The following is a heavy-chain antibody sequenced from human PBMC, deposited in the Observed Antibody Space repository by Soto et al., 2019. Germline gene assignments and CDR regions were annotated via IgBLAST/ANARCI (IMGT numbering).Heavy chain of an antibody. J-gene: IGHJ6*02. D-gene: IGHD3-9*01. CDR3: ATPELPYYEILTGSDPLYGMDV. CDR1: GGTFSSYA. CDR2: IIPIFGTA. Sequence: SVKVSCKASGGTFSSYAISWVRQAPGQGLEWMGGIIPIFGTANYAQKFQGRVTITADESTSTAYMELSSLRSEDTAVYYCATPELPYYEILTGSDPLYGMDVRGQGTTVTVSS. V-gene: IGHV1-69*13.